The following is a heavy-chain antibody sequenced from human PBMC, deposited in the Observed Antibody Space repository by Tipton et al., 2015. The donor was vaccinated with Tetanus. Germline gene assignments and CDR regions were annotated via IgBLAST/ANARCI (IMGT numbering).Heavy chain of an antibody. D-gene: IGHD1-26*01. J-gene: IGHJ3*02. V-gene: IGHV1-24*01. Sequence: SGPEVKKPGASVKVSCKVSGYTLTELSMHWVRQAPGKGLEWMGGFDPEDGETIYAQKFQGRVTMTEDTSTDTAYMELSSLRSEDTAVYYCATPAIVGATLFAFDIWGQGTMVTVSS. CDR1: GYTLTELS. CDR3: ATPAIVGATLFAFDI. CDR2: FDPEDGET.